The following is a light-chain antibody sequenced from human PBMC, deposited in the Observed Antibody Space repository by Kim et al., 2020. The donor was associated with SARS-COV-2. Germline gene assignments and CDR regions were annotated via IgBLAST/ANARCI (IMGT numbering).Light chain of an antibody. Sequence: FLAWSQQRPGQPPRLLISGASRRATGTPDRFSGSGSGTDFTLTIDRLEPEDFAVYYCQEYDTSLGTFGPGTKVDIK. CDR2: GAS. J-gene: IGKJ3*01. CDR1: F. CDR3: QEYDTSLGT. V-gene: IGKV3-20*01.